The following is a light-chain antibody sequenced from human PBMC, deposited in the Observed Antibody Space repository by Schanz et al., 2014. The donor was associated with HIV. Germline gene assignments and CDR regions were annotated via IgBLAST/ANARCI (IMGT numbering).Light chain of an antibody. CDR2: EVI. V-gene: IGLV2-14*01. CDR1: SSDVGGYNY. J-gene: IGLJ2*01. CDR3: CSYTGSGTLV. Sequence: QSVLTQPASVSGSPGQSITISCTGTSSDVGGYNYVSWYQQHPGKAPKLMIYEVIKRPSGVPDRFSGSKSGSTAFLTVSGLQSEDEADYYCCSYTGSGTLVFGGGTKLTVL.